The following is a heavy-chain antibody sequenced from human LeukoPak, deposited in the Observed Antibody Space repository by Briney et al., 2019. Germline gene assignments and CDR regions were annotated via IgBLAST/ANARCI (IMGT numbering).Heavy chain of an antibody. CDR1: GFTFDDYA. V-gene: IGHV3-9*01. J-gene: IGHJ6*03. Sequence: GGSLRLSCAASGFTFDDYAMHWVRQAPGKGLEWVSGISWNSGSIGYADSVKGRFTISRDNAKNSLYLQMNSLRAEDTAVYYCAKGGGSYFRRVTYYYYYMDVWGKGTTVTVSS. CDR3: AKGGGSYFRRVTYYYYYMDV. D-gene: IGHD1-26*01. CDR2: ISWNSGSI.